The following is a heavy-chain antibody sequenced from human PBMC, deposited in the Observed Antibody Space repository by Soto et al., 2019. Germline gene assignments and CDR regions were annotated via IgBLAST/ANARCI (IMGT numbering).Heavy chain of an antibody. J-gene: IGHJ1*01. V-gene: IGHV4-39*01. CDR2: IHFSGNT. Sequence: SEALSLTCTVSGDSITSKTYSWGWVRQPPGKGLEYIGTIHFSGNTYYNPSLNSRVTISVDTSKNQFSLKLTSVTAADTALYYCARLRPYEDGSKKGFSSRARGTLVTVSA. CDR3: ARLRPYEDGSKKGFSS. CDR1: GDSITSKTYS. D-gene: IGHD6-6*01.